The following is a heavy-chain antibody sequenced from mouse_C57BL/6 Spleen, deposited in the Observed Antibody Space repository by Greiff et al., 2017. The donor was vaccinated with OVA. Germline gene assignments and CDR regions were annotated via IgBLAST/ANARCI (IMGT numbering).Heavy chain of an antibody. V-gene: IGHV1-66*01. CDR1: GYSFTSYY. Sequence: VQLQESGPELVKPGASVKISCKASGYSFTSYYIHWVKQRPGQGLEWIGWIYPGSGNTKYNEKFKGKATLTADTSSSTAYMQLSSLTSEDSAVYYCARWKSNYVNAMDYWGQGTSVTVSS. J-gene: IGHJ4*01. CDR2: IYPGSGNT. D-gene: IGHD2-5*01. CDR3: ARWKSNYVNAMDY.